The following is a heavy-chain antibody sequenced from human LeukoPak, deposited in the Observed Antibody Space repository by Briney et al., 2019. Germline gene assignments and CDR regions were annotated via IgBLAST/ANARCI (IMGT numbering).Heavy chain of an antibody. D-gene: IGHD3-22*01. CDR2: IYYSGST. V-gene: IGHV4-59*01. CDR1: GGSISSYY. Sequence: SETLSLTCTVSGGSISSYYWSWIRQPPGKGLEWIGYIYYSGSTNYNPSLKSRVTISVDTSKNQFSLKLSSVTAADTAVYYCARPDYYDSTFDYWGQGTLVTVSS. CDR3: ARPDYYDSTFDY. J-gene: IGHJ4*02.